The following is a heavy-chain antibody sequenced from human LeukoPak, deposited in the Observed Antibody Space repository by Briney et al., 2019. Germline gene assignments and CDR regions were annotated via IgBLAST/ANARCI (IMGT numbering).Heavy chain of an antibody. CDR1: GYTFTSYY. J-gene: IGHJ6*02. D-gene: IGHD3-3*01. V-gene: IGHV1-46*01. CDR3: ARDLTRYDFWSGYYLNYYYYGMDV. Sequence: ASVKVSCKASGYTFTSYYMHWVRQAPGQGLEWMGIINPSGGSTSYTQKFQGRVTMTRDTSTSTVYMELSSLRSEDTAVYYCARDLTRYDFWSGYYLNYYYYGMDVWGQGTTVTVSS. CDR2: INPSGGST.